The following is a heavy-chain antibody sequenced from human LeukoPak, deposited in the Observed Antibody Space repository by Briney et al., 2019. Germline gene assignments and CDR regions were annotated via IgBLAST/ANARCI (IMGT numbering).Heavy chain of an antibody. J-gene: IGHJ6*02. CDR2: VNLQGST. V-gene: IGHV4-4*02. D-gene: IGHD1-14*01. Sequence: PSGTLSLTCGVSGGSISNTNWWTWVRQPPGKGLEWVGEVNLQGSTNYNPSLKSRVTISVDTSKNQFSLKLSSVTAADTAVYYCARVRLPPGHYYYYGMDVWGQGTTVTVSS. CDR1: GGSISNTNW. CDR3: ARVRLPPGHYYYYGMDV.